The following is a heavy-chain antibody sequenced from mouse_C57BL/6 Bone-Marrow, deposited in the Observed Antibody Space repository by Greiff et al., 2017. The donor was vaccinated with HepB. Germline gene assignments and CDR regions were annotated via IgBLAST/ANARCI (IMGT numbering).Heavy chain of an antibody. D-gene: IGHD1-1*01. V-gene: IGHV2-5*01. CDR1: GFSLTSYG. CDR3: AISPYYYGSSPFAY. CDR2: IWRGGST. Sequence: VQLQESGPGLVQPSQSLSITCTVSGFSLTSYGVHWVRQSPGKGLEWLGVIWRGGSTDYNAAFMSRLSITKDNSKSQVFFKMNSLQADDTAIYYCAISPYYYGSSPFAYWGQGTLVTVSA. J-gene: IGHJ3*01.